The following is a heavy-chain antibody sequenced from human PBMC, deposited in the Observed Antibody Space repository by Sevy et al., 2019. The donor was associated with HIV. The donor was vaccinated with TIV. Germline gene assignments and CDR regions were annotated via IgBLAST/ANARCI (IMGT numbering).Heavy chain of an antibody. CDR2: IYGSGST. V-gene: IGHV4-4*07. CDR1: GGSISLYY. D-gene: IGHD3-16*01. CDR3: AREAKLGAPLGY. J-gene: IGHJ4*02. Sequence: SETLSLTCTVSGGSISLYYSSWIRQPAGKGLEWIGHIYGSGSTSYNPSLKSRVTMSVDTSQNQISLKLTSVTAADTAVYYCAREAKLGAPLGYWGQGTLVTVSS.